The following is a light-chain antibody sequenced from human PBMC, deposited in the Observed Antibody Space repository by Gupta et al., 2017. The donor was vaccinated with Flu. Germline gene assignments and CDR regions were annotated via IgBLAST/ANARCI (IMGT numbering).Light chain of an antibody. V-gene: IGLV2-11*01. CDR1: SNVVGGSNG. Sequence: QSAPTQPRSGSGAPVQAVTISCTGTSNVVGGSNGVSWHEQPPAKPHNLMIYDVTERPAGVPDRFSGSKSGNTASLTISARQAEEEADYYCSSHAGRGTWVFGTGTTVTVL. J-gene: IGLJ1*01. CDR3: SSHAGRGTWV. CDR2: DVT.